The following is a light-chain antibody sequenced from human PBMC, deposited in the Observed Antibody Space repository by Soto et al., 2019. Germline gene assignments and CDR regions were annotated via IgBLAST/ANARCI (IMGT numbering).Light chain of an antibody. CDR2: AAA. Sequence: DIQMTQSPSSLSASVGDRVTITCRASQSISTYLNWYQHKPGKAPKLLIYAAASLQSGVPSRFSGSGSGTDFILTISSLQPEDSATYYCQQSYSILQLTFGGGTKVEIK. CDR3: QQSYSILQLT. CDR1: QSISTY. V-gene: IGKV1-39*01. J-gene: IGKJ4*01.